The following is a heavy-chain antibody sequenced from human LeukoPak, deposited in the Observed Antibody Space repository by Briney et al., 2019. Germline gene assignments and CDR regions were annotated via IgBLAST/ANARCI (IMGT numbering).Heavy chain of an antibody. CDR2: ISGSGGST. J-gene: IGHJ5*02. Sequence: SGGSLRLSCAASGFTFSNYAMSWVRQAPGKGLEWVSSISGSGGSTYYADSVKGRFTFSRDNSKNTLYLQMDSLRAEDTAVYYCAKGAYDFWSGYKYNWFDPWGQGTLVTVSS. D-gene: IGHD3-3*01. CDR3: AKGAYDFWSGYKYNWFDP. CDR1: GFTFSNYA. V-gene: IGHV3-23*01.